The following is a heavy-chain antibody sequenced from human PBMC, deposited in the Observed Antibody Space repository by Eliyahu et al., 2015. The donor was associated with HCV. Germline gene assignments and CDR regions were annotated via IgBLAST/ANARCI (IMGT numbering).Heavy chain of an antibody. CDR3: ARCVWGSYFDY. CDR2: IYTSGST. Sequence: QVQLQESGPGLVKPXXTLSLTCTVSGXXISSGSYYWSWIRQPAGKGLEWIGRIYTSGSTNYNPSXKSRVTISVDTSKNQFSLKLSSVTAADTAVYYCARCVWGSYFDYWGQGTLVTVSS. J-gene: IGHJ4*02. V-gene: IGHV4-61*02. D-gene: IGHD3-16*01. CDR1: GXXISSGSYY.